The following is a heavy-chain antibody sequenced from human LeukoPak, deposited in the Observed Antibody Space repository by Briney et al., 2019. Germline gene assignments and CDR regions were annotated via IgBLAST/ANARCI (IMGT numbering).Heavy chain of an antibody. D-gene: IGHD6-19*01. Sequence: ASVKVSCKASGYTFTSYGISWVRQAPGQGLEWMGWISAYNGNTNYAQKLQGRVTMTTDTSASTAYMELRSLRSDDTAVYYCARGLPTTYSSGLLFYYYYMDVWGKGTTVTISS. V-gene: IGHV1-18*01. CDR3: ARGLPTTYSSGLLFYYYYMDV. CDR2: ISAYNGNT. J-gene: IGHJ6*03. CDR1: GYTFTSYG.